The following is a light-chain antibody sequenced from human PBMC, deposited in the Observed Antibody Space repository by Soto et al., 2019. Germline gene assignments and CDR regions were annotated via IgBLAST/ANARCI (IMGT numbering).Light chain of an antibody. CDR2: STN. V-gene: IGLV8-61*01. CDR1: SGSVSTSSY. J-gene: IGLJ3*02. CDR3: VLYIGTWV. Sequence: QTVVTQEPSFSVSPGGTVTLTCGLSSGSVSTSSYPTWYQQTPGQAPRTLIYSTNTRSSGVPDRFSGSILGNKAALPLTGAEADDESDYYCVLYIGTWVFGGGTKLTVL.